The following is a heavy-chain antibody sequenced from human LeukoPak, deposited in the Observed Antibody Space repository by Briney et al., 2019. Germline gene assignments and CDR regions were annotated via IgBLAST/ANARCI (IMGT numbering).Heavy chain of an antibody. J-gene: IGHJ4*02. V-gene: IGHV3-53*01. CDR3: ASGGDPQWLVHGEY. CDR1: GFSVSSNY. CDR2: LYIAGST. D-gene: IGHD6-19*01. Sequence: AGGSLRLSCAAPGFSVSSNYMIWVRQAPGKGLEWVSVLYIAGSTYFADSVKGRFTISRDNSKNTLYLQMNSLKPEDTAVYYCASGGDPQWLVHGEYWGQGTLVTVSS.